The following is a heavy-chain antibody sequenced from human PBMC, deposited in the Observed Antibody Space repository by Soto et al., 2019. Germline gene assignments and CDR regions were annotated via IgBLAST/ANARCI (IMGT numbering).Heavy chain of an antibody. D-gene: IGHD1-1*01. CDR1: GFSFDDYN. CDR3: ARETVIYGSALDV. CDR2: ITWNGGNT. Sequence: PGGSLRLSCAASGFSFDDYNMHWVRQAPGKGLEWVSLITWNGGNTYYADSVKGRFTISRDGTTKSVSLQMTSLKREDTGLYYCARETVIYGSALDVWGQGTAVTVSS. V-gene: IGHV3-43*01. J-gene: IGHJ6*02.